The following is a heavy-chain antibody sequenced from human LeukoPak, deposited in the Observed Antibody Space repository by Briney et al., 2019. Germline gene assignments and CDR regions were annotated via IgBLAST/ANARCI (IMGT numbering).Heavy chain of an antibody. J-gene: IGHJ4*02. CDR3: ARSTTTSLFDY. CDR2: ITSSGTSI. CDR1: GFTFSSYE. Sequence: GGSLRFSCAASGFTFSSYEMNWVGQAPGKGLKWVSFITSSGTSIFSADSVKSRFTISRDNAKNSLYLQMSRLRAEDTAVYYCARSTTTSLFDYWGQGTLVSVPS. V-gene: IGHV3-48*03. D-gene: IGHD1-1*01.